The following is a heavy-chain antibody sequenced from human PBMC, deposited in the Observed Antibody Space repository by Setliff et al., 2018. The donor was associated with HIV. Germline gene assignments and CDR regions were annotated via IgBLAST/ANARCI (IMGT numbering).Heavy chain of an antibody. CDR1: GGSFSGYY. CDR3: ARYDYGDFDY. CDR2: INHSGST. V-gene: IGHV4-34*01. D-gene: IGHD4-17*01. Sequence: SETLSLTCAVFGGSFSGYYWSWIRQPPGKGLEWIGEINHSGSTDYNPSLKSRVTISVDTSKNQFSLNLSSVTAADTAVYYCARYDYGDFDYWGQGTPVTSPQ. J-gene: IGHJ4*02.